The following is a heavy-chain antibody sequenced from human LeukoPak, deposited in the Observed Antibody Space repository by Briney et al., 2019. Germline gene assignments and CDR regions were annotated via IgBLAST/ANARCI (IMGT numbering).Heavy chain of an antibody. J-gene: IGHJ4*02. CDR2: ISTSSIYI. V-gene: IGHV3-21*01. Sequence: GGSLRLSCAASGFTFDDYGMSWVRQAPGKGLEWVSSISTSSIYIYYADSVKGRFTISRDNARKSLYLQMNSLRAEDTAVYYCASYGSGYDAPFDYWGQGTLVSVSS. CDR1: GFTFDDYG. CDR3: ASYGSGYDAPFDY. D-gene: IGHD5-12*01.